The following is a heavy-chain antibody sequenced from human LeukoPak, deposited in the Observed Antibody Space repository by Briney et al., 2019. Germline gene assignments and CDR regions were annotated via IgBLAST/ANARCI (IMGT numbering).Heavy chain of an antibody. J-gene: IGHJ5*02. CDR1: GGSISSYY. D-gene: IGHD2-2*01. CDR2: IYYGGST. V-gene: IGHV4-59*08. Sequence: SETLSLTCTVSGGSISSYYWSWIRQPPGKGLEWIGYIYYGGSTNYNPSLKSRVTISVDTSKNQFSLKLSSVTAADTAVYYCARLRSCCSSTSCYPGWFDPWGQGTLVTVSS. CDR3: ARLRSCCSSTSCYPGWFDP.